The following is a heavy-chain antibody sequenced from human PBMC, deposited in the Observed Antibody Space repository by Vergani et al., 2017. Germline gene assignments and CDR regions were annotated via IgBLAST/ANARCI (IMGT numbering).Heavy chain of an antibody. V-gene: IGHV1-69*13. CDR3: AGGGITIFGVVMGGALDY. J-gene: IGHJ4*02. D-gene: IGHD3-3*01. Sequence: QVQLVQSGAEVKKPGASVKVSCKASGYTFTSYGISWVRQAPGQGLEWMGGIIPIFGTANYAQKFQGRVTITADESTSTAYMELSSLRSEDTAVYYCAGGGITIFGVVMGGALDYWGQGTLVTVSS. CDR2: IIPIFGTA. CDR1: GYTFTSYG.